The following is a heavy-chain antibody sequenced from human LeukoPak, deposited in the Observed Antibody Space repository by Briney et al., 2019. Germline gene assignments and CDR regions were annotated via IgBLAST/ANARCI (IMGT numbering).Heavy chain of an antibody. CDR2: IKSDGST. V-gene: IGHV3-74*01. CDR3: ARAPSEIGGYYPEYFRH. Sequence: GGSLRLSCATSGFTFSTYWMHWVRQAPGKGLVWVSRIKSDGSTNYADSVKGRFTISRDNANNTLSLQMNSLRPEDTGVYYCARAPSEIGGYYPEYFRHWGQGTLVTVSS. J-gene: IGHJ1*01. CDR1: GFTFSTYW. D-gene: IGHD3-22*01.